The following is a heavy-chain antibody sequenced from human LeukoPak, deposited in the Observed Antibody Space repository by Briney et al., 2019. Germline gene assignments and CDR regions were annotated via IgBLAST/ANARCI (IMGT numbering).Heavy chain of an antibody. Sequence: PSETLSLTCAVYGGSFSGYYWSWIRQPPGKGLEWIGEINHSGSTNYNPSFKSRVTISVDTSKNQFSLKLSSVTAADTAVYYCARSYAQRDIVVVVAAPYYFDYWGQGTLVTVSS. J-gene: IGHJ4*02. V-gene: IGHV4-34*01. CDR2: INHSGST. CDR1: GGSFSGYY. CDR3: ARSYAQRDIVVVVAAPYYFDY. D-gene: IGHD2-15*01.